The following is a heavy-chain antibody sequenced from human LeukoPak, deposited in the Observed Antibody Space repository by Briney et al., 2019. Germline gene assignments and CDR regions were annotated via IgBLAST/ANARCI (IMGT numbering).Heavy chain of an antibody. V-gene: IGHV3-11*01. J-gene: IGHJ4*02. D-gene: IGHD3-9*01. Sequence: GGSLRLSCAASGFIFSEYYMGWIRQAPGKGLEWVSYISNSGGTTYYADSVKGRFTIFRDNSKNTLYLQMNSLRAEDTAVYYCARGLGGRARYFDWSYYFDYWGQGTLVTVSS. CDR1: GFIFSEYY. CDR2: ISNSGGTT. CDR3: ARGLGGRARYFDWSYYFDY.